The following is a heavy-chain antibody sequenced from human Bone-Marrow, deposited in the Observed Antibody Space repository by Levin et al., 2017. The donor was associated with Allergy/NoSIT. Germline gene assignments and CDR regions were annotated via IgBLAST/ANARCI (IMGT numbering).Heavy chain of an antibody. D-gene: IGHD6-13*01. J-gene: IGHJ4*02. Sequence: GASVKVSCKASGYTFTRYAMNWLRQAPGQGLEWMGWINTDTGTPTFAPGFTGRFVFSLDSSVSTAYLQISSLEAADTAVYYCARGPQTYSTSWYWFDYWGQGSLVAVSS. CDR3: ARGPQTYSTSWYWFDY. CDR2: INTDTGTP. V-gene: IGHV7-4-1*01. CDR1: GYTFTRYA.